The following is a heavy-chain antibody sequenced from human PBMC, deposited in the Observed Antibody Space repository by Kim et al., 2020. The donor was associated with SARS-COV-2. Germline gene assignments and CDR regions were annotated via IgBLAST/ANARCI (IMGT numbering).Heavy chain of an antibody. J-gene: IGHJ4*02. D-gene: IGHD6-19*01. Sequence: AESVKGRSTISRDNAKKTLYLQMNSLRAEDTAVYYCARRAYSSGWWYFDYWGQGTLVTVSS. V-gene: IGHV3-74*01. CDR3: ARRAYSSGWWYFDY.